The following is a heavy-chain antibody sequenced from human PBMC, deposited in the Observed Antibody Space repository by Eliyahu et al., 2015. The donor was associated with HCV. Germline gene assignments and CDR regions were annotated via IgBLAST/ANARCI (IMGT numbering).Heavy chain of an antibody. J-gene: IGHJ6*02. V-gene: IGHV1-3*01. CDR3: ARDLEAGRIYYYYGLDV. CDR2: INAGNGNT. D-gene: IGHD6-19*01. Sequence: QVQLVQSGAEVKKPGASVKVSCKASGXTFTSYAMHWVRQAPGQRLEWMGWINAGNGNTKYSQKFQGRVTITRDTSASTAYMELSSLRSEDTAVYYCARDLEAGRIYYYYGLDVWGQGTTVTVSS. CDR1: GXTFTSYA.